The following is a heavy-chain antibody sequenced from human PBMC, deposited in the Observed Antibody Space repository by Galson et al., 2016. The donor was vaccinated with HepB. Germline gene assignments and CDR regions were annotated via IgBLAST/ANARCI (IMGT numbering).Heavy chain of an antibody. CDR3: TTKTSGTYPFDY. J-gene: IGHJ4*02. Sequence: SLRLSCAASGLTFSSYSMNWVRQAPGKGLEWVSSISSSSDYIFYAGSVKGRFSISRDNGKNSVFLQMNSLRAEDTAVYYCTTKTSGTYPFDYWGQGTLVTVSS. CDR1: GLTFSSYS. V-gene: IGHV3-21*03. CDR2: ISSSSDYI. D-gene: IGHD1-26*01.